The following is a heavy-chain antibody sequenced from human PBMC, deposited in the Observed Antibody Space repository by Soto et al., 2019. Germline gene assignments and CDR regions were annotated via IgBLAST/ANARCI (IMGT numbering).Heavy chain of an antibody. J-gene: IGHJ4*02. CDR1: GGSISSDY. D-gene: IGHD2-21*01. CDR3: ARHCDWGSLGY. CDR2: IYYSGGI. V-gene: IGHV4-59*08. Sequence: QVQLQESGPGLVKPSETLSLTCTVSGGSISSDYWSWIRQPPGKGLEWIGYIYYSGGINYNPSLRSPVAVSVGTSKTQLSLKLTSVTAADTAVYSCARHCDWGSLGYWGQGTLVAVCS.